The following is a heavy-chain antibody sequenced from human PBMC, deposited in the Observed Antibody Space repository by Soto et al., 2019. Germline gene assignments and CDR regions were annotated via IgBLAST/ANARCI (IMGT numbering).Heavy chain of an antibody. V-gene: IGHV4-30-4*01. CDR1: GGSISSGYYY. Sequence: SETLSLTCSVSGGSISSGYYYWSWIRQPPGKGLEWIGNIYYSGNTYYNPSLKSRLIISIDTSKNQFSLKVGSVTAADTAVYFCARGRYCLTGRCFPNWFDSWGQGALVTVSS. D-gene: IGHD7-27*01. J-gene: IGHJ5*01. CDR3: ARGRYCLTGRCFPNWFDS. CDR2: IYYSGNT.